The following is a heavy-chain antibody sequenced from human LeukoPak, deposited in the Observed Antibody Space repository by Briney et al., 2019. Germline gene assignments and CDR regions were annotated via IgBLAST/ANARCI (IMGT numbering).Heavy chain of an antibody. CDR2: IYHSGST. Sequence: PSETLSLTCAVSGYSISSGYYWGWIRQPQGKGLEWIGSIYHSGSTYYNPSLKSRVTISVDTSKNQFSLKLSSVTAADTAVYYCARTDYDFWSGYHIPPYNWFDPWGQGTLVTVSS. CDR3: ARTDYDFWSGYHIPPYNWFDP. CDR1: GYSISSGYY. J-gene: IGHJ5*02. D-gene: IGHD3-3*01. V-gene: IGHV4-38-2*01.